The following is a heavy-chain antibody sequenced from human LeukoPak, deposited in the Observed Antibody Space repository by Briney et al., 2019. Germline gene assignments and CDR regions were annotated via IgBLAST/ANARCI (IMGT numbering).Heavy chain of an antibody. CDR3: ARGIVGATYAWFDP. Sequence: SETLSLTCAVSGGSFSGYYWSWIRQPPGKGLEWIGEINHSGSTNYNPSLKSRVTISVDTSKNQFSLKLSSVTAADTAVYYCARGIVGATYAWFDPWGQGTLVTVSS. J-gene: IGHJ5*02. D-gene: IGHD1-26*01. CDR2: INHSGST. CDR1: GGSFSGYY. V-gene: IGHV4-34*01.